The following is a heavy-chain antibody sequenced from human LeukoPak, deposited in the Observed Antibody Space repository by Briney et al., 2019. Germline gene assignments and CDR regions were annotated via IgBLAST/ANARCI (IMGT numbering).Heavy chain of an antibody. CDR2: ISSSSSYI. CDR3: AREGGPYSSSWYYFDY. CDR1: GFTFSSYS. Sequence: GSLRLSCAASGFTFSSYSMNWVRQAPGKGLEWVSSISSSSSYIYYADSVKGRFTISRDNAKNSLYLQMNSLRAEDTAVYYCAREGGPYSSSWYYFDYWGQGTLVTVSS. V-gene: IGHV3-21*01. D-gene: IGHD6-13*01. J-gene: IGHJ4*02.